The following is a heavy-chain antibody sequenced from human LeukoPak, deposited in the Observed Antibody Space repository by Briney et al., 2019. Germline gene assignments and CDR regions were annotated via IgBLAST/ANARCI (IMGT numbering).Heavy chain of an antibody. CDR3: ARDGYCSSTSCYTNYYYYGMGV. Sequence: ASVKVSCKASGYTFTSYGISWVRQAPGQGLEWMGWISAYNGNTNYAQKLQGRVTMTTDTSTSTAYMELRSLRSDDTAVYYCARDGYCSSTSCYTNYYYYGMGVWGQGTTVTVSS. CDR2: ISAYNGNT. V-gene: IGHV1-18*01. J-gene: IGHJ6*02. D-gene: IGHD2-2*02. CDR1: GYTFTSYG.